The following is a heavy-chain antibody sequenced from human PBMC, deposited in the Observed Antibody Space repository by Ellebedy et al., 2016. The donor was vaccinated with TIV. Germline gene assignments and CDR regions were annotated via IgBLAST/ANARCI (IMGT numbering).Heavy chain of an antibody. CDR2: INPNSGGT. CDR3: ARDWLRNWNDVPWFDP. V-gene: IGHV1-2*02. D-gene: IGHD1-1*01. Sequence: ASVKVSCXASGYTFTGYYMHWVRQAPGQGLEWMGWINPNSGGTNYAQKLQGRVTMTTDTSTSTAYMELRSLRSDDTAVYYCARDWLRNWNDVPWFDPWGQGTLVTVSS. J-gene: IGHJ5*02. CDR1: GYTFTGYY.